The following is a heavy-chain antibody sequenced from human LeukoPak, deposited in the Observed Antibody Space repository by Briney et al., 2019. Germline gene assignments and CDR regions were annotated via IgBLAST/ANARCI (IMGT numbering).Heavy chain of an antibody. Sequence: GGSLRLSCAASGFIVSSTYMSWVRQAPGKGLEWISIIYSSGSTYYADSVKGRFAISRDNAKNSLYLHMNSLRAEDSAVYYCARAPRYSPYFFDYWGQGALVTVSS. J-gene: IGHJ4*02. V-gene: IGHV3-53*01. CDR3: ARAPRYSPYFFDY. CDR2: IYSSGST. D-gene: IGHD3-9*01. CDR1: GFIVSSTY.